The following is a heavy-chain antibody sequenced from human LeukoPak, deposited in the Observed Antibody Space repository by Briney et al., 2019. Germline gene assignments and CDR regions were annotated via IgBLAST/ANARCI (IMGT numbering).Heavy chain of an antibody. Sequence: GESLKISCQGSGYSFTYYWIGWVRQMPGKGLECMGIIYPGDSDTRYSPSFQGQVTISADKSISTVYLQWSSLKASDTAMYYCARLASAWNFDYWGQGTLVTVSS. CDR3: ARLASAWNFDY. V-gene: IGHV5-51*01. CDR1: GYSFTYYW. D-gene: IGHD6-19*01. CDR2: IYPGDSDT. J-gene: IGHJ4*02.